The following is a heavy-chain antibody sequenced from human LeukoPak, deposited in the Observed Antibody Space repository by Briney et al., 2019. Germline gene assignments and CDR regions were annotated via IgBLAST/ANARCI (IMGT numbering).Heavy chain of an antibody. D-gene: IGHD2-2*01. CDR3: ARELGFCSSTSCPLYHY. CDR1: GYXFTDYY. V-gene: IGHV1-2*02. J-gene: IGHJ4*02. Sequence: GASVKVSCKASGYXFTDYYVHWVRQAPGQGLEWMGWINPNNGGTNYAQKFYGRVTMTRVTSITTAYMELNRLTSDDTAAYYCARELGFCSSTSCPLYHYWGQGILVTVSS. CDR2: INPNNGGT.